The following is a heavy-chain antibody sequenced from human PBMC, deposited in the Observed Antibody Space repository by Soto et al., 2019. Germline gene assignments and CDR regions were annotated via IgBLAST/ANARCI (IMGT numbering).Heavy chain of an antibody. V-gene: IGHV1-46*01. D-gene: IGHD5-12*01. Sequence: ASVKVSCKASGGTFSTYTITWVRQAPGQGLEWMGIINPSGGSTSYAQKFQGRVTMTRDTSTSTVYMELSSLRSEDTAVYYCARVPIVATSYYFDYWGQGTLVTVSS. J-gene: IGHJ4*02. CDR1: GGTFSTYT. CDR2: INPSGGST. CDR3: ARVPIVATSYYFDY.